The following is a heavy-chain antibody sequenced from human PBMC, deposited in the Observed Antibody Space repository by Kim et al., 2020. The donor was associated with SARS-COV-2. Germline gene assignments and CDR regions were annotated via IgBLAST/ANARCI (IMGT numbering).Heavy chain of an antibody. J-gene: IGHJ5*02. CDR2: ISGSGTYI. D-gene: IGHD3-22*01. CDR1: GFTFSSYS. Sequence: GGSLRLSCAASGFTFSSYSMNWVRQAPGKGLEWVSSISGSGTYIYYADSLKGRFTISRDNAKNSLYLQMNSLRVEDTAVYYCARPGPPYDSSGYYWFDHWGQGTLVTVSS. V-gene: IGHV3-21*01. CDR3: ARPGPPYDSSGYYWFDH.